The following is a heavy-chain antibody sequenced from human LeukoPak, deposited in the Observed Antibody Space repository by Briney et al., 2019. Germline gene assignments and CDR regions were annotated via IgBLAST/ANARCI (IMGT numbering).Heavy chain of an antibody. J-gene: IGHJ3*02. CDR2: ISSDGSNK. CDR1: GFTLSKYG. Sequence: GGSLRLSCAASGFTLSKYGIHWVRQAPGKGLEWVAVISSDGSNKYYADSVKGRFTISRDNSKNTLYLQMNSLRTEDTAVYYCAKGVSSSWSNDAFDIWGQGTMVTVSS. CDR3: AKGVSSSWSNDAFDI. D-gene: IGHD6-13*01. V-gene: IGHV3-30*18.